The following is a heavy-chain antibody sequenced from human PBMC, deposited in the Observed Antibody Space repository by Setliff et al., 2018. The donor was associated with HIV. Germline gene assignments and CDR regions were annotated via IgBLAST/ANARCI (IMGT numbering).Heavy chain of an antibody. D-gene: IGHD6-13*01. CDR2: INAGNGNT. CDR3: AIGSSNWPHRPNNYYFDY. J-gene: IGHJ4*02. Sequence: ASVKVSCKASGYTFTGYAMHWVRQAPGQRLEWMGWINAGNGNTKSSQKFQGRVTITRDTSASTAYMELSSLRSEDTGVYYCAIGSSNWPHRPNNYYFDYWGQGTPVTVSS. V-gene: IGHV1-3*01. CDR1: GYTFTGYA.